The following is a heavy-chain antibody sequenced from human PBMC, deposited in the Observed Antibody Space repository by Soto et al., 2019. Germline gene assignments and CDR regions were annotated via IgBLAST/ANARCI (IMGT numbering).Heavy chain of an antibody. CDR3: ARAGIGYCSSTSCLYHFDY. J-gene: IGHJ4*02. CDR2: ISGVADST. D-gene: IGHD2-2*03. V-gene: IGHV3-23*01. Sequence: PGGSLRLSCAASGFTFTNHAMNWVRQAPGKGLEWVSTISGVADSTYYADSVKGRFAISRDNSKNTVSLQMNSLRVDDTAIYYCARAGIGYCSSTSCLYHFDYWGQGAVVTVSS. CDR1: GFTFTNHA.